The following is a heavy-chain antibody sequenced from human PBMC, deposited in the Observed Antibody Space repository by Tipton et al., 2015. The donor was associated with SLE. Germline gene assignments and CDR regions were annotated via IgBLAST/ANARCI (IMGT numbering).Heavy chain of an antibody. J-gene: IGHJ4*02. CDR3: ARIYRGADY. CDR2: IKHDGSVQ. V-gene: IGHV3-7*01. Sequence: GSLRLSCAASGFTFETHWMNWVRQAPGKGLEWVANIKHDGSVQYYVDSVKGRFTISRDNAKNTVYLQMNSLRAEDTALYYCARIYRGADYWGQGTMVAVSS. CDR1: GFTFETHW. D-gene: IGHD2-2*02.